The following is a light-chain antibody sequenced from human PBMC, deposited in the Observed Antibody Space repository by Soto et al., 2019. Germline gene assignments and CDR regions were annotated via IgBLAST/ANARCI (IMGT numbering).Light chain of an antibody. CDR1: SSNIGTNT. CDR2: RTN. V-gene: IGLV1-44*01. CDR3: TAWDGSLDGRV. Sequence: QSVLTQPPSASGTPGQRVTISCSGSSSNIGTNTVNWYQQLPGTAPKLLIYRTNQRPSGILDRFSGSKSGTSASLDISGLQSEDEADYYCTAWDGSLDGRVFGGGTKLTVL. J-gene: IGLJ3*02.